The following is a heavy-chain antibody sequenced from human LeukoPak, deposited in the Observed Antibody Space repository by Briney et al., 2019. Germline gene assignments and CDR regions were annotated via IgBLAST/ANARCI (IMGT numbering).Heavy chain of an antibody. J-gene: IGHJ4*02. CDR1: GFTFSSYA. CDR2: ISGSGGST. Sequence: PGGSLRLSCAASGFTFSSYAMSWVRQAPGKGLEWVSAISGSGGSTYYADSVKGRFTISRGNSKNTLYLQMNSLRAEDTAVYYCAKDYDFWSGYYDYWGQGTLVTVSS. D-gene: IGHD3-3*01. CDR3: AKDYDFWSGYYDY. V-gene: IGHV3-23*01.